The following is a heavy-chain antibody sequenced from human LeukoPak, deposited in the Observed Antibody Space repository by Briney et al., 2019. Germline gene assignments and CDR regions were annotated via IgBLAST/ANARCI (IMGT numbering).Heavy chain of an antibody. D-gene: IGHD3-16*01. CDR3: AKAGGPWMGDY. J-gene: IGHJ4*02. Sequence: PGRSLRLSCAASGFTFSSYGMHWVRQAPGKGLEWVAVISYDGSNKYYADSVKGRFTISRDNSKNTLYLQMNSLRAEDTAVYYCAKAGGPWMGDYWGQGTLVTVSS. CDR2: ISYDGSNK. CDR1: GFTFSSYG. V-gene: IGHV3-30*18.